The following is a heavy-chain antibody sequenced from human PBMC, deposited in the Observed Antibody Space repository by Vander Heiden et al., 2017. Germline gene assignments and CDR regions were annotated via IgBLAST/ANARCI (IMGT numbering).Heavy chain of an antibody. CDR1: GGSISSLTYY. Sequence: QLQLQESAPGLVKPSETLSLTRTVSGGSISSLTYYGGWIRQPPGKGLEWIGSIYYSGSTYYNPSLKSRVTISVDTSKNQFSLKLSSVTAADTAVYYCARQPGYYTGYYYGMDVWGQGTTVTVSS. J-gene: IGHJ6*02. D-gene: IGHD3-3*01. V-gene: IGHV4-39*01. CDR2: IYYSGST. CDR3: ARQPGYYTGYYYGMDV.